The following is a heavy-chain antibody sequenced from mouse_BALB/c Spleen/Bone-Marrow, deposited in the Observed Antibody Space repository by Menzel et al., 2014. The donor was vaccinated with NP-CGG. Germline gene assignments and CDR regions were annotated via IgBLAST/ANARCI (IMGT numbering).Heavy chain of an antibody. J-gene: IGHJ2*01. CDR2: IDPSDSET. D-gene: IGHD2-10*02. Sequence: QVHVKQSGAVLVRPGASVKLSCKASGYTFTGYWMNWVRQRPGQGLEWIGMIDPSDSETHYNQMFKDKATLTVDKSSNTAYMHLSSLTSEDSAVYYCARKYGKGGDYWGQGTTLTVSS. CDR1: GYTFTGYW. CDR3: ARKYGKGGDY. V-gene: IGHV1-61*01.